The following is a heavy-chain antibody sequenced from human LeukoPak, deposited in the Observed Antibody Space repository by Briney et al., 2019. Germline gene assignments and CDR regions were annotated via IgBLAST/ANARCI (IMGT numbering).Heavy chain of an antibody. CDR1: GGSFSGYY. D-gene: IGHD6-19*01. CDR2: IYNTGTT. CDR3: ARNGEAVAGTSFFDY. Sequence: SETLSLTCAVYGGSFSGYYWNCFRQPPGKGLEWIGYIYNTGTTNYNPSLKSRVTISVDTSKSQFSLTLSSVTAADTAVYYCARNGEAVAGTSFFDYWGQGTLVTVSS. V-gene: IGHV4-59*01. J-gene: IGHJ4*02.